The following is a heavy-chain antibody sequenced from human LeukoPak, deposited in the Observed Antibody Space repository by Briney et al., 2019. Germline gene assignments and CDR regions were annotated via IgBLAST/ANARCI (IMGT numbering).Heavy chain of an antibody. CDR2: IYHSGST. CDR3: ARVGWVAAIGVWFDP. J-gene: IGHJ5*02. Sequence: SETLSLTCTDSGYSITSGYYWSWIRQPPGKGLEWIGNIYHSGSTYYNPSLESRVTISVDTSKNQFSLKLNSVTAADTAVYYCARVGWVAAIGVWFDPWGQGTLVNVSS. CDR1: GYSITSGYY. D-gene: IGHD5-12*01. V-gene: IGHV4-38-2*02.